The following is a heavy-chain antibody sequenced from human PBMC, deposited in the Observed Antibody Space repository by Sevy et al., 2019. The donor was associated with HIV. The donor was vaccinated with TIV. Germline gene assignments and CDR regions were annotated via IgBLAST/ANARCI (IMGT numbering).Heavy chain of an antibody. CDR1: RFSAADNY. V-gene: IGHV3-66*01. D-gene: IGHD6-19*01. J-gene: IGHJ4*02. Sequence: GGSLRLSCAASRFSAADNYMTWVRQAPGKGLEWVSDISDDGATNYADSVKGRFTISRDNSKNSVFLHMNSLRAEDTAVYYCAAGSFYFDYWGQGSQVTVSS. CDR2: ISDDGAT. CDR3: AAGSFYFDY.